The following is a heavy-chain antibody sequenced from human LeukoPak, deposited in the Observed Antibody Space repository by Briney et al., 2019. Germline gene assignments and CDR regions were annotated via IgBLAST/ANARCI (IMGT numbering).Heavy chain of an antibody. D-gene: IGHD2-15*01. CDR3: ARPRVVAATVDAFDI. CDR1: GGTFSSYA. J-gene: IGHJ3*02. Sequence: ASVKVSCKASGGTFSSYAISWVRQPPGQGLEWMGGIIPIFGTANYAQKFQGRVTITADESTSTAYMELSSLRSEDTAVYYCARPRVVAATVDAFDIWGQGTMVTVSS. V-gene: IGHV1-69*13. CDR2: IIPIFGTA.